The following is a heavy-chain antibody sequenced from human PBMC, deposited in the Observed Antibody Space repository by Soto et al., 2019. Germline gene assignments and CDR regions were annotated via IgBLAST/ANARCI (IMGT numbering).Heavy chain of an antibody. Sequence: WETLSLTCTVSGCSISSNTYYWGWIPQPPGKGLEWVGSIYYSGTTYSNSSLKRRAIISVDSSKNQFSLKLSAVTAANTAVYYGARTPPDGGNPIDYWGQGTLVTVSS. J-gene: IGHJ4*02. D-gene: IGHD2-15*01. CDR3: ARTPPDGGNPIDY. CDR2: IYYSGTT. CDR1: GCSISSNTYY. V-gene: IGHV4-39*01.